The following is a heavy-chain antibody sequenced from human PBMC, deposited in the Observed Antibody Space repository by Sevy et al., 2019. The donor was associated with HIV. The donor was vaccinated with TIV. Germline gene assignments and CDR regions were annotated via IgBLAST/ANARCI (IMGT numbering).Heavy chain of an antibody. Sequence: GGSLRLSCAASGFTFSNAWMSWVRQAPGKGLEWVGRIKSKTDGGTTDYAAPVKGRFTISRDDSKNTLYLQMNSLKTEDTAVYYCTTSSHSSSWYDVDAFDIWGQGTMVTVSS. D-gene: IGHD6-13*01. J-gene: IGHJ3*02. CDR1: GFTFSNAW. CDR3: TTSSHSSSWYDVDAFDI. V-gene: IGHV3-15*01. CDR2: IKSKTDGGTT.